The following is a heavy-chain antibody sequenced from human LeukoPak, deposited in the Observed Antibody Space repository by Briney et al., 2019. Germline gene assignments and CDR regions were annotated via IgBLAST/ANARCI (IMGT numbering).Heavy chain of an antibody. D-gene: IGHD4/OR15-4a*01. Sequence: PGGSLRLSCTASGFIFSSFWMSWVRQAPWKGLEWVSASSSRGDITYYADSVKGRFTITRDNSKNTLYLQMNSLRVGDTAIYYCVKDDYGVPGWYFDLWGRGTLVTVSS. CDR1: GFIFSSFW. V-gene: IGHV3-23*01. CDR3: VKDDYGVPGWYFDL. J-gene: IGHJ2*01. CDR2: SSSRGDIT.